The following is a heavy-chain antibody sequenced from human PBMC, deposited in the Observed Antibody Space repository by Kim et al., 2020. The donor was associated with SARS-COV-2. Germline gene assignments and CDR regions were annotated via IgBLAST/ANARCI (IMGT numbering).Heavy chain of an antibody. Sequence: SETLSLTCNVSGYSISSTYYWGWIRQPPGKGLEWIGSIYHSGGTYYNPSLKSRVTMSVDTSRNQFSLKLSSVTAADTAFYYCARVGGSFYPFDYWGQGALVIVSS. CDR2: IYHSGGT. D-gene: IGHD1-26*01. CDR3: ARVGGSFYPFDY. CDR1: GYSISSTYY. J-gene: IGHJ4*02. V-gene: IGHV4-38-2*02.